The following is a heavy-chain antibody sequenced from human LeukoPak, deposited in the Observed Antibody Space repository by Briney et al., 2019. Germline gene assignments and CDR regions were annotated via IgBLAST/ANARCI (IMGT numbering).Heavy chain of an antibody. CDR1: RFTFDDYA. J-gene: IGHJ6*02. Sequence: HPGGSLRLSCAASRFTFDDYAMHWVRQAPGKGLEWVSGISWNSGSIGYADSVKGRFTISRDNAKNSLYLQMNSLRAEDTALYYCAKVGRIAAAGTMDYYGMDVWGQGTTVTVSS. V-gene: IGHV3-9*01. CDR2: ISWNSGSI. CDR3: AKVGRIAAAGTMDYYGMDV. D-gene: IGHD6-13*01.